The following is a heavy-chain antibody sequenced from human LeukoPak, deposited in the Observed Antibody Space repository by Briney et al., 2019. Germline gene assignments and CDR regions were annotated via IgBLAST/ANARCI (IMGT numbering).Heavy chain of an antibody. CDR3: AREGTGYSSSWRSGASVDY. D-gene: IGHD6-13*01. CDR2: INPNSGGT. CDR1: GYTFTGYY. V-gene: IGHV1-2*06. J-gene: IGHJ4*02. Sequence: GASVKVSCKASGYTFTGYYMHWVRQAPGRGLEWMGRINPNSGGTNYAQKFQGRVTMTRDTSISTAYMELSRLRSDDTAVSYRAREGTGYSSSWRSGASVDYWGQGTLVTVSS.